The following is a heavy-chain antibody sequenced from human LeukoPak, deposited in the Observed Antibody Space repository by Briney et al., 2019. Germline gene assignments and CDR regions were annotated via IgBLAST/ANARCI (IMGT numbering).Heavy chain of an antibody. D-gene: IGHD3-22*01. J-gene: IGHJ3*02. CDR2: IYYSGST. CDR1: GGSIGSYY. Sequence: SETLSLTCTVSGGSIGSYYWSWIRQPPGKGLEWIGYIYYSGSTNYNPSLKSRVTISVDTSKNQFSLKLSSVTAADTAVYYCARDYYDSSGYFLFDAFDIWGQGTMVTVSS. V-gene: IGHV4-59*12. CDR3: ARDYYDSSGYFLFDAFDI.